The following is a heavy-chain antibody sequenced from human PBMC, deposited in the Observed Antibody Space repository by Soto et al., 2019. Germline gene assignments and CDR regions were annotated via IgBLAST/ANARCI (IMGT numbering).Heavy chain of an antibody. V-gene: IGHV3-30-3*01. CDR1: GFTFSSYA. J-gene: IGHJ3*02. CDR3: ARARGDSGSFPDAFDI. D-gene: IGHD1-26*01. CDR2: ISYDGSNK. Sequence: QVQLVESGGGVVQPGRSLRLSCAASGFTFSSYAMHWVRQAPGKGLEWVAVISYDGSNKYYADSMKGRFTISRDNSKNTLYLQMNSLRAEDTAVYYCARARGDSGSFPDAFDIWGQGTMVTVSS.